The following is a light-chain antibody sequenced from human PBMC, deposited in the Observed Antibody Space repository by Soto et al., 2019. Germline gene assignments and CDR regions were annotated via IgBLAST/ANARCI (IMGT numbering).Light chain of an antibody. V-gene: IGKV1-5*03. J-gene: IGKJ4*01. CDR3: QQANSFPLT. CDR1: QTISSW. CDR2: KAS. Sequence: DIQMTQSPSTLSGSVGDRVTITCRASQTISSWLAWYQQKPGKAPKLLIYKASTLKSGVPSRFSGSGSGTDFTLTISSLQPEDFTTYYCQQANSFPLTFGGGTKVEIK.